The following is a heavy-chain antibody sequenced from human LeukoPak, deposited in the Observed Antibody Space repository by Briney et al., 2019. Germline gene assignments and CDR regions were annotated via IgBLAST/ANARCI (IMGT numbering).Heavy chain of an antibody. CDR1: GFTFNNYW. J-gene: IGHJ4*02. D-gene: IGHD1-1*01. Sequence: GRPLRLSCAASGFTFNNYWLHWVRQVPGKGLMWVSRINGDGNNVNYADSVKGRFTISRDNAKNTLHLQMNSLRAEDTAVYYCAAGPAGNGHLSSYWGQGTRVTVSS. CDR3: AAGPAGNGHLSSY. V-gene: IGHV3-74*01. CDR2: INGDGNNV.